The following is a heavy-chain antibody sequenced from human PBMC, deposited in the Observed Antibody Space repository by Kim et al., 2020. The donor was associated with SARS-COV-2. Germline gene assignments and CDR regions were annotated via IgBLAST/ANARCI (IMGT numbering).Heavy chain of an antibody. Sequence: SVKGRFTIYRDNSKNTLYLQMNSLGAEDTAVYYCARDLGYSYGPGHAFDIWGQGTMVTVSS. J-gene: IGHJ3*02. V-gene: IGHV3-30*01. D-gene: IGHD5-18*01. CDR3: ARDLGYSYGPGHAFDI.